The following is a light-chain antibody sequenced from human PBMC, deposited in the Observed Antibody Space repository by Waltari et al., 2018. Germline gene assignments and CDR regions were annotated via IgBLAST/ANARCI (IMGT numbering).Light chain of an antibody. CDR3: HLYGSART. CDR2: GVS. J-gene: IGKJ4*01. Sequence: NVLTQSPGTLSLSPGERATLSCRASQSVTNNYLAWYQQQPGQAPRLLIYGVSSRATGIPDRFSGSGSGTDFTLTIGRLEPEDSAVYFCHLYGSARTFGGGTRVESK. V-gene: IGKV3-20*01. CDR1: QSVTNNY.